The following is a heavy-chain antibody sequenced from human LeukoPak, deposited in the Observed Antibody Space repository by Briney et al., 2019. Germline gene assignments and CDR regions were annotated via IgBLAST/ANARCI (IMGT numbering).Heavy chain of an antibody. D-gene: IGHD2-2*01. CDR3: AREGDCSSTSCPLDY. V-gene: IGHV4-59*01. Sequence: PSETLSLTCTVSGGSISSYYWSWIRQPPGKGLEWIGYIYYSGSTNYNPSLKSRVTTSVDTSKNQFSLKLSSVTAADTAVYYCAREGDCSSTSCPLDYWGQGTLVTVSS. CDR2: IYYSGST. CDR1: GGSISSYY. J-gene: IGHJ4*02.